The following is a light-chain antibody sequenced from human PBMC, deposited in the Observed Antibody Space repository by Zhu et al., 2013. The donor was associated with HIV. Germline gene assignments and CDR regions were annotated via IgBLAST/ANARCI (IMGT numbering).Light chain of an antibody. CDR2: GAS. V-gene: IGKV3-20*01. CDR1: QIFSSDY. Sequence: EIVLTQSPDSLSLSPGEGATLSCRASQIFSSDYLAWYQQRPGQAPRLLIHGASSRATGIPDRFSGSGSGTDFTLTISRLEPEDFAVYYCQQYNYSPFTFGQGTKLEIK. CDR3: QQYNYSPFT. J-gene: IGKJ2*01.